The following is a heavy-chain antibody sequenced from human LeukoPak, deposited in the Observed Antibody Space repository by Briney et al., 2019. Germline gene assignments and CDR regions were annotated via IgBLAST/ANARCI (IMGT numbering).Heavy chain of an antibody. J-gene: IGHJ4*02. CDR1: GYTFTGYY. V-gene: IGHV1-2*02. CDR2: LSPNSGGT. D-gene: IGHD3-9*01. Sequence: ASVKVSCKASGYTFTGYYLHWVRQAPGQGLEWMGWLSPNSGGTNYAQKFQGRVTMTGDTSITTAYMELSRLRSDDTAVYYCARSGVRDILTGYYGYWGQGTLVTVSP. CDR3: ARSGVRDILTGYYGY.